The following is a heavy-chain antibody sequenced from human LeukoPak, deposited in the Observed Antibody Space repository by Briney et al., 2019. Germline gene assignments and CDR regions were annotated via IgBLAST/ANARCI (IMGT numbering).Heavy chain of an antibody. J-gene: IGHJ4*02. CDR1: GGSFSGYY. Sequence: SETLSLTCAVYGGSFSGYYWSWIRQPPGKGLEWIGYIYYSGSTNYNPSLKSRVTISVDTSKNQFSLKLSSVTAADTAVYYCARIVMLFSSGWYYFDYWGQGTLVTVSS. CDR2: IYYSGST. CDR3: ARIVMLFSSGWYYFDY. D-gene: IGHD6-19*01. V-gene: IGHV4-59*01.